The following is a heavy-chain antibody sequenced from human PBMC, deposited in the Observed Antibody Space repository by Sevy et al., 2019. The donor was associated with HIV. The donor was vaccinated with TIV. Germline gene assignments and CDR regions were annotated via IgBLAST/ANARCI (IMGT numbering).Heavy chain of an antibody. CDR3: AKVGGGSEPRRFDY. J-gene: IGHJ4*02. Sequence: GGSLRLSCAASGFTFSSYAMSGVRQAPRKGLEWVSAISGSGSSTYYADSVKGRFTISRDNSKNTLYLQMNSLRAEDTAVYYCAKVGGGSEPRRFDYWGQGTLVTVSS. CDR1: GFTFSSYA. CDR2: ISGSGSST. V-gene: IGHV3-23*01. D-gene: IGHD2-15*01.